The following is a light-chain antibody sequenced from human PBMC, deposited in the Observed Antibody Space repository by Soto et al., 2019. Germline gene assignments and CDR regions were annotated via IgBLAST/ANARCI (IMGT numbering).Light chain of an antibody. CDR3: SSYTSSSTYV. CDR2: EVT. V-gene: IGLV2-14*01. J-gene: IGLJ1*01. Sequence: QSVLTQPASVSGSPGQSITISCTGTSSDAGGYNYVSWYQQHPGKAPKLMIYEVTNRPSGVSNRFSGSKSGSTASLTISGLQADDEADYYCSSYTSSSTYVFGTGTKLTVL. CDR1: SSDAGGYNY.